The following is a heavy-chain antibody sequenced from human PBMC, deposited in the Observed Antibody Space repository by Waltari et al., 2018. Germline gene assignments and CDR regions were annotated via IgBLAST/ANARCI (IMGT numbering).Heavy chain of an antibody. D-gene: IGHD1-1*01. CDR3: ATAGLGTTPIDY. CDR2: ISSSSSYI. CDR1: GFTFSSYS. V-gene: IGHV3-21*01. J-gene: IGHJ4*02. Sequence: EVQLVESGGGLVKPGGSLRLSCAASGFTFSSYSMNWVRQDPGKGLEWVSSISSSSSYIYYADSVKGRFTISRDNAKNSLYLQMNSLRAEDTAVYYCATAGLGTTPIDYWGQGTLVTVSS.